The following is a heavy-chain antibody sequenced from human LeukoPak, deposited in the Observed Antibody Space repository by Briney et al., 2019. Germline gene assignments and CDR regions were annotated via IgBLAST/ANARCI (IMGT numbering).Heavy chain of an antibody. CDR1: GGSFSGYY. D-gene: IGHD6-6*01. CDR3: GGGGGYSSSSWFGESYYMDV. CDR2: INHSGST. J-gene: IGHJ6*03. Sequence: SETLSLTCAVYGGSFSGYYWSWIRQPPGKGLEWIGEINHSGSTNYNPSLKSRVTISVDTSKNQFSLKLRSVTAADTGVYYCGGGGGYSSSSWFGESYYMDVWGKGTTVTVSS. V-gene: IGHV4-34*01.